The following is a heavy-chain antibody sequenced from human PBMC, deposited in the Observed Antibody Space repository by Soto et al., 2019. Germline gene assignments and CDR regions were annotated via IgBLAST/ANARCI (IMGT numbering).Heavy chain of an antibody. J-gene: IGHJ5*02. CDR3: ARDWASMVRGVIPWFDP. V-gene: IGHV1-69*01. CDR1: GGTFSSYA. D-gene: IGHD3-10*01. Sequence: QVQLVQSGAEVKKPGSSVKVSCKASGGTFSSYAISWVRQAPGQGLEWMGGIIPIFGTANYAQKFQGRVTITADESTSTAYMELSSLRSEDTAVYYCARDWASMVRGVIPWFDPCGQGTLVTVSS. CDR2: IIPIFGTA.